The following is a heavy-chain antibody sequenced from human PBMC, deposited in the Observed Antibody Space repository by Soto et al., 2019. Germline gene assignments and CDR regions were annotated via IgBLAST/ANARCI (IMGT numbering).Heavy chain of an antibody. V-gene: IGHV4-31*03. Sequence: PSETLSLTCTVSGGSISSGGYYWSWIRQHPGKGLEWIGYIYYSGSTYYNPSLKSRVTISVDTSKNQFSLKLSSVTAADTAVYYCAREGYCSGGSCPPLNYYYYGMDVWGQGTTVTVSS. CDR3: AREGYCSGGSCPPLNYYYYGMDV. J-gene: IGHJ6*02. CDR2: IYYSGST. D-gene: IGHD2-15*01. CDR1: GGSISSGGYY.